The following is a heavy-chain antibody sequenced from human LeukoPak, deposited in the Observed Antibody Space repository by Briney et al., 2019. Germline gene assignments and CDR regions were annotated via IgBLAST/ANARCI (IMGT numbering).Heavy chain of an antibody. CDR3: ARANPNYYYYYYMDV. Sequence: PSETLSLTCIVSGGSISSSSYYWGWIRQSPGKGLEWIGSIYYSGSTYDNPSLKSRVTISVDTSKNQFSLKLSSVTAADTAVYYCARANPNYYYYYYMDVWGKGTTVTVSS. CDR2: IYYSGST. J-gene: IGHJ6*03. V-gene: IGHV4-39*07. CDR1: GGSISSSSYY.